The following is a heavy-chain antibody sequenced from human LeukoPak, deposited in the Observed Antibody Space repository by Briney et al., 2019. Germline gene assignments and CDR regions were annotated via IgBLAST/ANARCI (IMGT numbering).Heavy chain of an antibody. Sequence: SETLSLTCTVSGDSISSSSYYWGWIRQPPGKGLEWIGSIYYSGSTYYNPSLKSRVTISVDTSKNQFSLKLSSVTAADTAVYYCARATEWLVLYYFDYWGQGTLVTVSS. J-gene: IGHJ4*02. D-gene: IGHD6-19*01. CDR1: GDSISSSSYY. V-gene: IGHV4-39*07. CDR2: IYYSGST. CDR3: ARATEWLVLYYFDY.